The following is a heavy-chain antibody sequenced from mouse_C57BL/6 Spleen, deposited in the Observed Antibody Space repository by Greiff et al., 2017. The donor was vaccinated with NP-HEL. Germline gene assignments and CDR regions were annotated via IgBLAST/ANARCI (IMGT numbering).Heavy chain of an antibody. CDR3: ARKNLNWGGMDY. V-gene: IGHV5-17*01. Sequence: EVQLVESGGGLVKPGGSLKLSCAASGFTFSDYGMHWVRQAPEKGLEWVAYISSGSSNIYYADTVKGRFTISRDNAKNTLFLQMTSLRSEDTAMDCCARKNLNWGGMDYWGQGTSVTVSS. CDR1: GFTFSDYG. CDR2: ISSGSSNI. D-gene: IGHD4-1*01. J-gene: IGHJ4*01.